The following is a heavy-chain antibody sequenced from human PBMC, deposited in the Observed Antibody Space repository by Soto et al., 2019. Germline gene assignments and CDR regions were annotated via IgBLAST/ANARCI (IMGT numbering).Heavy chain of an antibody. V-gene: IGHV1-2*04. CDR3: ARGDYCSGGSCWGYYYYGMDV. Sequence: ASVKVSCKASGYTFTGYYMHWVRQAPGQGLEWMGWINPNSGGTNYAQKFQGWVTMTRDTSISTAYMELSRLRSDDTAVYYRARGDYCSGGSCWGYYYYGMDVWGQGTTVTVSS. CDR1: GYTFTGYY. J-gene: IGHJ6*02. D-gene: IGHD2-15*01. CDR2: INPNSGGT.